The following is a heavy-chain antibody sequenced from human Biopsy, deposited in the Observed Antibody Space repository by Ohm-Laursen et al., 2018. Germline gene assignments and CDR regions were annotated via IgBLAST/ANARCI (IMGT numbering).Heavy chain of an antibody. V-gene: IGHV4-59*08. CDR2: IYYRGNT. CDR3: ARRLPLRGYAFDV. D-gene: IGHD3-10*01. J-gene: IGHJ3*01. CDR1: GDSITTYY. Sequence: SDTLSLTCTVSGDSITTYYWNWIRQAPGKGLEWIGNIYYRGNTNYSPSFKSRVTISLDTSKNQFSLKLNSVTATDTAVYYCARRLPLRGYAFDVWGQGTLVTVSS.